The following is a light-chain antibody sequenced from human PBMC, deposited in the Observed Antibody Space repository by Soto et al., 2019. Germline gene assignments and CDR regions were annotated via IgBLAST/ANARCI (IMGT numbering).Light chain of an antibody. V-gene: IGKV1-27*01. CDR3: QKYNSAPALT. Sequence: DIQMTQSPSSLSASVGDRVTITCRASQGISNYLAWYQQKPGKVPKLLIYAASTLQSGVPSRFSGSGAGTDFTLTISSLQPEDVATYYCQKYNSAPALTFGGGTKVEIK. J-gene: IGKJ4*01. CDR2: AAS. CDR1: QGISNY.